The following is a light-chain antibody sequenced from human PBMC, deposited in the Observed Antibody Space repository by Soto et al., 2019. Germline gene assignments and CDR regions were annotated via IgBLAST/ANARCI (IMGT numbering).Light chain of an antibody. V-gene: IGLV1-44*01. Sequence: QSVLTQPPSASGTPGQRVSISCSGRSSNIGSNSVNWYQQLPGTAPKLLIYSNNQRPSGVPDRISGSKSGTSASLAISGLQSEDEADYYCAAWDDSLNGPVFGTGTKVTVL. CDR1: SSNIGSNS. CDR3: AAWDDSLNGPV. CDR2: SNN. J-gene: IGLJ1*01.